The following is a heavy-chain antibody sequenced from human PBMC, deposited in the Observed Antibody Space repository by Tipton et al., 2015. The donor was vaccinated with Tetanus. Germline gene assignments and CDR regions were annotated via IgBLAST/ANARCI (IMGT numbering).Heavy chain of an antibody. CDR1: GGSVSSGSYY. CDR2: IYYSGST. CDR3: ARLGGYGGVTD. V-gene: IGHV4-61*01. J-gene: IGHJ4*02. D-gene: IGHD4-23*01. Sequence: TLSLTCTVSGGSVSSGSYYWSWIRQPPGKGLEWIGYIYYSGSTNYNPSLKSRVTISVDTSKNQFSLKLSSVTAADTAVYYCARLGGYGGVTDWGQGTLGTVSS.